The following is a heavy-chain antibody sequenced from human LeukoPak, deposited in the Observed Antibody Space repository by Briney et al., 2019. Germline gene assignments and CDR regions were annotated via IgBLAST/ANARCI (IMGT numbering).Heavy chain of an antibody. CDR1: GFTFSNYA. Sequence: GGSLRLSCAVSGFTFSNYAMSWVRQAPGKGLEWVSGISGRDIPYYADSLKGRFSISRDNSKNTLYLQMNSLRAEDTAIYYCAKDLRVTPTHFDFWGQGTLVTVSS. CDR3: AKDLRVTPTHFDF. CDR2: ISGRDIP. J-gene: IGHJ4*02. D-gene: IGHD2-21*02. V-gene: IGHV3-23*01.